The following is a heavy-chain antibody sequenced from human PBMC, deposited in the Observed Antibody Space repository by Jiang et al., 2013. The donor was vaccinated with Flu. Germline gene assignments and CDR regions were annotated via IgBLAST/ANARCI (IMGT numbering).Heavy chain of an antibody. Sequence: EWMGGFDPEHDEAIYAQKLQGRITMTEDTSSDTAYMELSSLRSEDTAVYYCATGARYYGSRILSYSYGMDVWGQGTTVTVSS. J-gene: IGHJ6*02. CDR3: ATGARYYGSRILSYSYGMDV. CDR2: FDPEHDEA. V-gene: IGHV1-24*01. D-gene: IGHD3-10*01.